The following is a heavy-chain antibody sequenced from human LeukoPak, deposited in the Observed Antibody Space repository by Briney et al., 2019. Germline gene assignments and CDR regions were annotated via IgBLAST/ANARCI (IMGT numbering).Heavy chain of an antibody. Sequence: PGGSLRLSCAASGFTFNSHWMNWVRQAQGKGLEWVANIKQDGSEKYYVDSVKGRFTVSRDNAKNSLYLQMNSLRVEDTAVYYCARDSSRGLDWFDPWGQGTLVTVSS. J-gene: IGHJ5*02. CDR3: ARDSSRGLDWFDP. CDR1: GFTFNSHW. CDR2: IKQDGSEK. V-gene: IGHV3-7*01. D-gene: IGHD3-10*01.